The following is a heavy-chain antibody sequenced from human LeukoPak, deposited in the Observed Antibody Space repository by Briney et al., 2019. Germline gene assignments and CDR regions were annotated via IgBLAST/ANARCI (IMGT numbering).Heavy chain of an antibody. CDR3: ARDSDYVWGSYRYTIDY. J-gene: IGHJ4*02. D-gene: IGHD3-16*02. CDR1: GYTFTSYY. V-gene: IGHV1-46*01. Sequence: ASVKVSCKASGYTFTSYYMHLVRQAAGQGLEWMGIINPSGGSTSYAQKFQGRVTMTRDTSTSTVYMELSSLRSEDTAVYYCARDSDYVWGSYRYTIDYWGQGTLVTVSS. CDR2: INPSGGST.